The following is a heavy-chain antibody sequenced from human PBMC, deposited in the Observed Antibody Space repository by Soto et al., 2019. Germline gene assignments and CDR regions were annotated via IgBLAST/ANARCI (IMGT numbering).Heavy chain of an antibody. Sequence: QVQLVESGGGVVQPGRSLRLSCAASGFTFSSYAMHWVRQAPGKGLEWVAVISYDGSNKYYADSVKGRFTISRDNSKNTLYLQMNSLRAEDTAVYYCARDSYYYDSSGYLDYWGQGTLVTVSS. J-gene: IGHJ4*02. V-gene: IGHV3-30-3*01. D-gene: IGHD3-22*01. CDR3: ARDSYYYDSSGYLDY. CDR1: GFTFSSYA. CDR2: ISYDGSNK.